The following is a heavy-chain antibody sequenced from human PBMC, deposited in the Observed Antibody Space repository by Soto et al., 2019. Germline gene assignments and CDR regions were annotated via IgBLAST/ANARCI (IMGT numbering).Heavy chain of an antibody. V-gene: IGHV1-18*01. J-gene: IGHJ4*02. CDR3: ARGRYGDY. CDR1: GYTFTSYG. D-gene: IGHD1-1*01. Sequence: QVHLVQSGAEVKKPGASVKVSCKASGYTFTSYGITWVRQAPGQGLEWMGWISAHNGNTDYSQKLQGRVIVTRDTSTSTAYMELRSLIYDDTAVYYCARGRYGDYWGQAALVTVSS. CDR2: ISAHNGNT.